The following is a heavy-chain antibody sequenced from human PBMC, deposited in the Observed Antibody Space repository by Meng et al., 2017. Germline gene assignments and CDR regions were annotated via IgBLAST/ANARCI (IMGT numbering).Heavy chain of an antibody. D-gene: IGHD3-10*01. V-gene: IGHV4-4*02. Sequence: QFLESGRRLVSPSWTSSLTCDASSGSIRSRSWWSVVRQSPGKGLEWIGEIYQTGSTNYNPSLKSRAIISVDPSNNQFSLELTSLTAADTAVYYCTTVYYYGSGRLYFEYWGQGTLVTVSS. CDR1: SGSIRSRSW. CDR2: IYQTGST. J-gene: IGHJ4*02. CDR3: TTVYYYGSGRLYFEY.